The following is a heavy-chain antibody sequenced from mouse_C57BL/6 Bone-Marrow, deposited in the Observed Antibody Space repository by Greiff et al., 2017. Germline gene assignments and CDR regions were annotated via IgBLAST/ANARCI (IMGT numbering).Heavy chain of an antibody. J-gene: IGHJ3*01. D-gene: IGHD3-2*02. V-gene: IGHV1-82*01. CDR1: GYAFSSSW. CDR2: IYPGDGDT. CDR3: ARSVDSSGDWFAY. Sequence: QVQLQQSGPELVKPGASVKISCKASGYAFSSSWMNWVKQRPGKGLEWIGRIYPGDGDTNYNGKFKGKATLTADKSSSTAYMQLSSLTSGDSAVYFCARSVDSSGDWFAYWGQGTLVTVSA.